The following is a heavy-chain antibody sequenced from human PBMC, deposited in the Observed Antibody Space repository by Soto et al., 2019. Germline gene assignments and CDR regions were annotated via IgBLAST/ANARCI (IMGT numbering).Heavy chain of an antibody. CDR3: ARTYGTGSLNWFDP. V-gene: IGHV3-48*04. D-gene: IGHD3-10*01. CDR2: ISSGSGNI. CDR1: GFIFSSYD. J-gene: IGHJ5*02. Sequence: EVQLVESGGGLVQPEGSLRLSCAASGFIFSSYDMNWVRQAPGKGLEWVSYISSGSGNILYADSVKGRFTISRDNAKNSLYLQMNSLRAEDTAVYYCARTYGTGSLNWFDPWGQGTLVTVSS.